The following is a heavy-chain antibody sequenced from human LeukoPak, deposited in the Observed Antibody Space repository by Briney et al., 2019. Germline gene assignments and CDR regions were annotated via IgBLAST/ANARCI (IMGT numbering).Heavy chain of an antibody. CDR2: ISSSGSTI. V-gene: IGHV3-48*04. CDR3: ARGGIPTVTVFDP. D-gene: IGHD4-17*01. CDR1: GFTFSSYS. J-gene: IGHJ5*02. Sequence: GGSLRLSCAASGFTFSSYSMNWARQAPGKGLEWVSYISSSGSTIYYADSVKGRFTISRDNAKNSLYLQMNSLRAEDTAVYYCARGGIPTVTVFDPRGQGTLVTVSS.